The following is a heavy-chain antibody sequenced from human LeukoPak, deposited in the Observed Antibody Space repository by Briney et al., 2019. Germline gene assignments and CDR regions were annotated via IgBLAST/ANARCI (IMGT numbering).Heavy chain of an antibody. V-gene: IGHV1-69*13. D-gene: IGHD4-17*01. CDR2: IIPIFGTA. CDR3: ARNGGLDYGDWYFDY. Sequence: SVKVSCKASGGTFSSYAISWERQAPGQGLEWMGGIIPIFGTANYAQKFQGRVTITADESTSTAYMELSSLRSEDTAVYYSARNGGLDYGDWYFDYWGQGTLVTVSS. CDR1: GGTFSSYA. J-gene: IGHJ4*02.